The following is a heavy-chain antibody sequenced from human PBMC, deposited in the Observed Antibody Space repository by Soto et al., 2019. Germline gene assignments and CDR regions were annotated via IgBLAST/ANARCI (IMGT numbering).Heavy chain of an antibody. CDR2: ISSSGSTI. Sequence: WGSLRLSCAASGFTFSDYYMSWIRQAPGKGLEWVSYISSSGSTIYYADSVKGRFTISRDNAKNSLYLQMNSLRAEDTAVYYCARDLGRIAARDAFDIWGQGTMVTVSS. CDR3: ARDLGRIAARDAFDI. J-gene: IGHJ3*02. CDR1: GFTFSDYY. V-gene: IGHV3-11*04. D-gene: IGHD6-6*01.